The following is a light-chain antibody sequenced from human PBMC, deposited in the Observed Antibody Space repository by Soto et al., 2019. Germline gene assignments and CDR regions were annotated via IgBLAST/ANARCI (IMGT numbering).Light chain of an antibody. CDR3: CSYAGTTTFWV. CDR1: SSDVGSYNF. J-gene: IGLJ3*02. V-gene: IGLV2-23*02. CDR2: EVS. Sequence: QSALTQPASVSGSPGQSISISCTGTSSDVGSYNFISWYQQHPGKAPKLIIYEVSKRPSGVSDRFSGSKSGSTASLTISGLQADDEADYYCCSYAGTTTFWVFGGGTKLTVL.